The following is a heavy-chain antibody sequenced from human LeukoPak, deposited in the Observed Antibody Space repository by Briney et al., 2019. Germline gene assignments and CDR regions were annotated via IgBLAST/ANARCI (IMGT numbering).Heavy chain of an antibody. J-gene: IGHJ6*03. D-gene: IGHD3-10*01. Sequence: GASVKVSCKASGYTFTTYAMNWVRQAPGQGLEWMGWINTNTGNPTYAQGFTGRFVFSLDTSVSTAYLQISSLKAEDTAVYYCARDHYGSGSYWWNYYYYMDVWGKGTTVTVSS. V-gene: IGHV7-4-1*02. CDR1: GYTFTTYA. CDR2: INTNTGNP. CDR3: ARDHYGSGSYWWNYYYYMDV.